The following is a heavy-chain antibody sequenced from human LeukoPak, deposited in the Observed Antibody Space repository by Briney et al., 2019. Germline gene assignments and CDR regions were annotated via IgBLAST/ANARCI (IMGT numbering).Heavy chain of an antibody. CDR2: IYYSGST. D-gene: IGHD3-10*01. CDR3: ARDTIAMVRGVNRHAFDY. Sequence: SETLFLTCTVSGGSISSSSYYWGWIRQPPGKGLEWIGSIYYSGSTYYNPSLKSRVTISVDTSKNQFSLKLSSVTAADTAVYYCARDTIAMVRGVNRHAFDYWGQGTLVTVSS. V-gene: IGHV4-39*07. J-gene: IGHJ4*02. CDR1: GGSISSSSYY.